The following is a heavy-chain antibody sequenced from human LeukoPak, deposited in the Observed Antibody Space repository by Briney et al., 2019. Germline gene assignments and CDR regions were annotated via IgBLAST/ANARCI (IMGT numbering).Heavy chain of an antibody. V-gene: IGHV3-30*03. CDR2: ISYDGSNK. J-gene: IGHJ4*02. D-gene: IGHD6-19*01. CDR3: ASSGCPFDY. CDR1: GFTFSSYG. Sequence: GGSLRLSCEASGFTFSSYGMHWVRQAPGKGLEWVAVISYDGSNKYYADSVKGRFTISRDNSKNTLYLQMNSLRAEDTAVYYCASSGCPFDYWGQGTLVTVSS.